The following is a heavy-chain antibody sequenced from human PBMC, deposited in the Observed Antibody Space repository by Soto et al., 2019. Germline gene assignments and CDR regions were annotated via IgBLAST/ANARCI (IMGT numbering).Heavy chain of an antibody. CDR3: AREGVRNMVRGVKDY. D-gene: IGHD3-10*01. CDR1: GGSFSGYY. CDR2: INHSGST. Sequence: SETLSLTCAVYGGSFSGYYWSWIRQPPGKGLEWLAEINHSGSTNYNPSLKSRLTISVDMSKNQFSLKLRSVTAADTAVYYCAREGVRNMVRGVKDYWGQGTLVTVSS. J-gene: IGHJ4*02. V-gene: IGHV4-34*01.